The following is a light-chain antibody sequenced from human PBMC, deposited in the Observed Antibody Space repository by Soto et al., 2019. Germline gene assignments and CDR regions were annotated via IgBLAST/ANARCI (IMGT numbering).Light chain of an antibody. CDR1: TGAVTNGHY. CDR3: LLSYNGPYV. J-gene: IGLJ1*01. Sequence: QAFVTQEPSLTVSPGVTVTLTCCSSTGAVTNGHYPYWFQQKPGQAPRTLIYDTTNRHSWTPARFSGSLLGGKAALTLSGAQPEDEAEYYCLLSYNGPYVFGTGTKVTGL. V-gene: IGLV7-46*01. CDR2: DTT.